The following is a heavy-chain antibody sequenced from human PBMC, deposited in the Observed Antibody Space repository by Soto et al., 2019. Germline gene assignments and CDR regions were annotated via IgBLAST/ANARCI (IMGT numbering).Heavy chain of an antibody. CDR2: SRNRVNNLST. V-gene: IGHV3-72*01. CDR1: EFSFSDQY. Sequence: PGGSLRLSCTVSADSEFSFSDQYMDWVRQASGEGLEWVGRSRNRVNNLSTAYAASVQGRFTISRDESKNTVYLQMHSLKTDDTAVYYCSRFGPSAKRHDYWGQGTLVTVSS. J-gene: IGHJ4*02. CDR3: SRFGPSAKRHDY. D-gene: IGHD2-15*01.